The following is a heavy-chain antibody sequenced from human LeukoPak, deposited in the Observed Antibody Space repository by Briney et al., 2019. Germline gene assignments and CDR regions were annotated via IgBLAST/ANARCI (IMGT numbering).Heavy chain of an antibody. CDR3: ATYSSAWSYFDH. Sequence: TSETLSLTCTVSGGSISSSSYYWGWIRQPPGKGPEYIGSVYYNGGTSYNPSLKSRVTISVDTSKNQFPLKLSSVTAADTAVYYCATYSSAWSYFDHWGQGTLVTVSS. CDR2: VYYNGGT. CDR1: GGSISSSSYY. V-gene: IGHV4-39*01. D-gene: IGHD6-19*01. J-gene: IGHJ4*02.